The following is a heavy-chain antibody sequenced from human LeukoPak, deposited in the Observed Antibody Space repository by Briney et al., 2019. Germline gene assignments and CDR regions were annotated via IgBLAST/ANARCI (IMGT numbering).Heavy chain of an antibody. CDR1: GGSISSYY. CDR2: IYYSGST. J-gene: IGHJ6*03. V-gene: IGHV4-59*01. Sequence: PPETLSLTCTVSGGSISSYYWSWIRQPPGKGLEWIGYIYYSGSTNYNPSLKGRVTISVDTSKNQFSLKLSSVTAADTAVYYCARAFEDTAMVTGGNYYMDVWGKGTTVTVSS. D-gene: IGHD5-18*01. CDR3: ARAFEDTAMVTGGNYYMDV.